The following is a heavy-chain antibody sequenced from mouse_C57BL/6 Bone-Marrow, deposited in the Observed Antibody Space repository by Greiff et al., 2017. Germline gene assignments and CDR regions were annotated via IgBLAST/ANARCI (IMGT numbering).Heavy chain of an antibody. CDR1: GYAFSSYW. V-gene: IGHV1-80*01. D-gene: IGHD1-1*01. CDR2: IYPGGGDT. J-gene: IGHJ1*03. Sequence: QVQLQQSGAELVKPGASVKISCKASGYAFSSYWMNWVKQRPGKGLEWIGQIYPGGGDTNYNGKFKGKGTLAADKSTSITYMQLSSLTSEDSAVYFCVSKGYYYGKRYYDVGGTGTTVTVSS. CDR3: VSKGYYYGKRYYDV.